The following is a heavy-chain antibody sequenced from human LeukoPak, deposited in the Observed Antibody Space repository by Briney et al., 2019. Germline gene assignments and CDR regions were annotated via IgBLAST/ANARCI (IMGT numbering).Heavy chain of an antibody. CDR3: AREWAAAGFDY. J-gene: IGHJ4*02. CDR1: GYTFTSYD. Sequence: ASVKVSCKASGYTFTSYDINWVRQAPGQGLEWMGWINPNSGGTNYAQKFQGRVTMTRDTSISTAYMELSRLRSDDTAVYYCAREWAAAGFDYWGQGTLVTVSS. D-gene: IGHD6-13*01. CDR2: INPNSGGT. V-gene: IGHV1-2*02.